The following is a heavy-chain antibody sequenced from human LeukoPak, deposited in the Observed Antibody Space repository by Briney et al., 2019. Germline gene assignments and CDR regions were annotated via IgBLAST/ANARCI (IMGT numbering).Heavy chain of an antibody. CDR1: GYTFTGYY. D-gene: IGHD3-10*01. Sequence: ASVKVSCKASGYTFTGYYMHWVRQAPGQGLEWMGWINPNSGGTNYAQKFQGRVTMTRDTSISTAYMEVSRLRSDDTAVYYCARDLFLRRITMVRGVPPLGPWGQGTLVTVSS. CDR2: INPNSGGT. V-gene: IGHV1-2*02. CDR3: ARDLFLRRITMVRGVPPLGP. J-gene: IGHJ5*02.